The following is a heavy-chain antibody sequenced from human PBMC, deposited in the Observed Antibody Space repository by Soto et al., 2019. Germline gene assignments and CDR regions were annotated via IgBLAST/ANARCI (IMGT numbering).Heavy chain of an antibody. V-gene: IGHV3-23*01. CDR2: ITGAGSTT. CDR1: GFTFSNYA. Sequence: PGGSLRLSCAASGFTFSNYAMSWLRQAPGKGLEWVSSITGAGSTTYYADSVKGRFSIFRDNSKNTLYLQMTSLRVEDTAIYYCAKTSGYYDYWGQGTMVTV. J-gene: IGHJ4*02. CDR3: AKTSGYYDY. D-gene: IGHD3-22*01.